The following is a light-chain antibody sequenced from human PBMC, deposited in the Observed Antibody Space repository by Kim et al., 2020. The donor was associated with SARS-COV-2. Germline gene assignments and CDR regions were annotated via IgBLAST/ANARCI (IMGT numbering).Light chain of an antibody. Sequence: EIVLTQSPATLSLSPGERATLSCRASQSVNSYLAWYQQKPGQAPRLLIYDASNRATGIPARFSGSGSGTDFTLTISSLEPEDFATYYCQQYNSYPLTFGGGTKVDIK. CDR2: DAS. CDR1: QSVNSY. CDR3: QQYNSYPLT. V-gene: IGKV3-11*01. J-gene: IGKJ4*01.